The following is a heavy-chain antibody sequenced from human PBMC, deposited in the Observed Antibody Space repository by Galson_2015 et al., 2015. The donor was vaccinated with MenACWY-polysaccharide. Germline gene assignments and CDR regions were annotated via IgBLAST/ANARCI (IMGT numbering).Heavy chain of an antibody. V-gene: IGHV1-18*01. Sequence: QSGAEVKKPGASVMVSCKASGYTFTDFGISWVRQAPGQGLEWLGWISAYNGNKNYAQKLQGRVTMTTDTSTSTAYMELRSLRSDDTAVYYCTRDLGHITVAGIFLDYWGQGILVTVSS. CDR2: ISAYNGNK. D-gene: IGHD6-19*01. J-gene: IGHJ4*02. CDR3: TRDLGHITVAGIFLDY. CDR1: GYTFTDFG.